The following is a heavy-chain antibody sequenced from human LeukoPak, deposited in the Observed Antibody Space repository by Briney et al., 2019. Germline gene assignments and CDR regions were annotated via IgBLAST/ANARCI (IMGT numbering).Heavy chain of an antibody. CDR2: ISWNSGSI. CDR1: GFTFDDYA. Sequence: GGSLRLSCAASGFTFDDYAMHWVRQAPGKGLEWVSGISWNSGSIGYADSVKGRFTISRDNAKNSLYLQMNSLRAEDTALYYCAKDINVVVPSEDAFDIWGQGTMVTVSS. CDR3: AKDINVVVPSEDAFDI. D-gene: IGHD2-2*01. V-gene: IGHV3-9*01. J-gene: IGHJ3*02.